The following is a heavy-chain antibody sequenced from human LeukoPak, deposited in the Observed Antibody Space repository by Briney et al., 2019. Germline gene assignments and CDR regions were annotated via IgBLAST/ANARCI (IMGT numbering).Heavy chain of an antibody. D-gene: IGHD5-12*01. V-gene: IGHV3-64*01. CDR3: ARSRGVYSAYVVNNPYEF. Sequence: GGSLRLSCAGSVVSLTVDSMRSGRQAPGRGLEYVSAINPNGDSTSYANSVKGRFTISRDNSKNTLYLQMGSLRAEDMAMYYCARSRGVYSAYVVNNPYEFWGQGTLVTVSS. CDR2: INPNGDST. J-gene: IGHJ4*02. CDR1: VVSLTVDS.